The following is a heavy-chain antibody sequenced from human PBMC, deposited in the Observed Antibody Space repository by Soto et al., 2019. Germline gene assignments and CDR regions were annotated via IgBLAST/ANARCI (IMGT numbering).Heavy chain of an antibody. CDR2: IWYDGSNK. CDR3: ARDYGSYLYYYYVMDV. V-gene: IGHV3-33*01. J-gene: IGHJ6*02. D-gene: IGHD4-17*01. CDR1: GFTFSSSG. Sequence: QVQLVESGGGVVQPGRSLRLSCAASGFTFSSSGMHWVRQAPGRGLEWVAVIWYDGSNKYYADSVKGRFTISRDNSTNTLYLLMNSLIAADTAVDYCARDYGSYLYYYYVMDVWGQGSTVT.